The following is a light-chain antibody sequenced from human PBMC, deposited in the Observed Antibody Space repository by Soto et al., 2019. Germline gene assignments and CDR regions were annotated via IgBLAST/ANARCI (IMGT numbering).Light chain of an antibody. Sequence: QLVLTQPPSASGSPGQSVTISCTGTSSDIGAYNYVSWYQQYPGKAPKLMIYEVSKRPSGVPDRFSGSKSGNTASLTVSGLPAEDEADYYCTSYVGRDSRVFGGGTQLTVL. CDR1: SSDIGAYNY. V-gene: IGLV2-8*01. J-gene: IGLJ3*02. CDR3: TSYVGRDSRV. CDR2: EVS.